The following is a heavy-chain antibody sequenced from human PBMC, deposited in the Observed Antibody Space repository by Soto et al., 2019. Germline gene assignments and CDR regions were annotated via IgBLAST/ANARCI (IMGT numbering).Heavy chain of an antibody. Sequence: SETLSLTCTVSGGSISSYYWSWIRQPPGKGLEWIGYIYYSGSTNYNPSLKSRVTISVDTSKNQFSLKLSSVTAADTAVYYCARLLWFGDPISWFDPWGQGTLVTVSS. CDR2: IYYSGST. V-gene: IGHV4-59*08. J-gene: IGHJ5*02. CDR3: ARLLWFGDPISWFDP. CDR1: GGSISSYY. D-gene: IGHD3-10*01.